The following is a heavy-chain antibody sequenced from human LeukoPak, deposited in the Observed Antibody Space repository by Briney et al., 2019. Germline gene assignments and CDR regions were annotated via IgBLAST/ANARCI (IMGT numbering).Heavy chain of an antibody. CDR2: VHLDGRT. D-gene: IGHD3-3*01. J-gene: IGHJ4*02. Sequence: KPSGTLSLTCGVSGGSVINTNWWTGVRQPPGKGLEWIGGVHLDGRTNYNPSLESRLTMSVDVPENQVSLKLTSVTAADTAVYYCAREGGFYRPLDYSGQGTLVTVSS. CDR1: GGSVINTNW. V-gene: IGHV4-4*02. CDR3: AREGGFYRPLDY.